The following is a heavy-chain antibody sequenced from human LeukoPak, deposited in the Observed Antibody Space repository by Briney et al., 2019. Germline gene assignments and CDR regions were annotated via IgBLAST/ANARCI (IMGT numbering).Heavy chain of an antibody. CDR1: GFTFSSYA. Sequence: GGSLRLSCAASGFTFSSYAMSWVRQAPGKGLEWVSAISGSGGSTYYADSVKGRFTISRDNSKNTLYLQMNSLRAEDTAVYYCAKDSQTYYDFWSGSNWFDPWGQGTLVTVSS. CDR2: ISGSGGST. J-gene: IGHJ5*02. CDR3: AKDSQTYYDFWSGSNWFDP. D-gene: IGHD3-3*01. V-gene: IGHV3-23*01.